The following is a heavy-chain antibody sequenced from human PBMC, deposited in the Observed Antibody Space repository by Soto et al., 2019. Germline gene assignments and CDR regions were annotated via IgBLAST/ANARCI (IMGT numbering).Heavy chain of an antibody. J-gene: IGHJ3*02. Sequence: PGGSLRLSCAATGFIFSSYWMSWVRQAPGKGLEWVANIKQDGSEKYYVDSAKGRFTISRDNAKNSLHLQMNSLRAEDTAVYYCARGFNSALDIWGQGKMVTV. CDR1: GFIFSSYW. V-gene: IGHV3-7*01. CDR2: IKQDGSEK. CDR3: ARGFNSALDI.